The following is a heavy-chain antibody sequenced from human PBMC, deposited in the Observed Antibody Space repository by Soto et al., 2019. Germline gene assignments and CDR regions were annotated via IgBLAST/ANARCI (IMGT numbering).Heavy chain of an antibody. D-gene: IGHD6-19*01. J-gene: IGHJ4*02. Sequence: EVQLVESGGGLVQPGGSLRLSCAASGFTFSSYWMHWVRQAPGKGLVWVSRINSDGSSTSYADSVKGRFTISRDNAKNTLYLQMNSLRAEYTAVYYWAVAVAGPTAIGYWGQGTLVTVSS. CDR3: AVAVAGPTAIGY. CDR2: INSDGSST. CDR1: GFTFSSYW. V-gene: IGHV3-74*01.